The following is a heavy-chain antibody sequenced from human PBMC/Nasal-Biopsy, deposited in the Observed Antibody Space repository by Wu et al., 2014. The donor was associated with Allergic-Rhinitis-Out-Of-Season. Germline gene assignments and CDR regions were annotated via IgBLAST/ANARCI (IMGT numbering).Heavy chain of an antibody. Sequence: ASGFTFDDYGMSWVRQAPGKGLEWVSAISGSGGSTYYADSVKGRFTISRDNSKNTLYLQMNSLRAEDTAVYYCARERRSVGGCFDYWGQGTLVTVSS. J-gene: IGHJ4*02. CDR3: ARERRSVGGCFDY. CDR2: ISGSGGST. CDR1: GFTFDDYG. V-gene: IGHV3-23*01. D-gene: IGHD4-23*01.